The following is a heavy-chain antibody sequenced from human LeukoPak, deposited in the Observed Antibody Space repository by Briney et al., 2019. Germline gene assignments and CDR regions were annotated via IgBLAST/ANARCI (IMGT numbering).Heavy chain of an antibody. D-gene: IGHD2-2*01. CDR2: ISGSGGST. V-gene: IGHV3-23*01. Sequence: QPGGSLRLSCAASGFTFSSYAMSWVRPAPGKGLEWVSAISGSGGSTYYADSVKGRFTIARDNSKNTLYLQMDSLRAEDTAVHYCAKDVWVGVVVPAGGNNDYWGQGTLVTVSS. CDR3: AKDVWVGVVVPAGGNNDY. CDR1: GFTFSSYA. J-gene: IGHJ4*02.